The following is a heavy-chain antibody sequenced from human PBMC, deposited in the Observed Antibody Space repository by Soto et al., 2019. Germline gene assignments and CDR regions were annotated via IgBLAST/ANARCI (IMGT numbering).Heavy chain of an antibody. J-gene: IGHJ4*02. CDR2: IYPGDSDT. CDR3: ARKLFANDNRSLYYFVY. V-gene: IGHV5-51*01. D-gene: IGHD2-15*01. Sequence: PGESLKISCKGSGYSFTSYWIGWVRQMPGKGLEWMGIIYPGDSDTRYSPSFQGPVTISADKSISTAYLQWSSLKASDTAMYYCARKLFANDNRSLYYFVYWGQGTLVTVST. CDR1: GYSFTSYW.